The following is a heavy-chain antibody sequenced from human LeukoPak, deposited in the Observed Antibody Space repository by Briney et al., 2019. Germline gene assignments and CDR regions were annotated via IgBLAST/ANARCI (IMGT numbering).Heavy chain of an antibody. V-gene: IGHV3-21*01. CDR2: ISSSSTYI. Sequence: GGSLRLPCAASGFTFSSYTMNWVRQAPGKGLEWVSSISSSSTYIYYADSVKGRFTISRDNAKNSLYLQMNSLRAEDTAVYSCTRDGQMATTTGYFDYWGQGTLVTVSS. CDR1: GFTFSSYT. CDR3: TRDGQMATTTGYFDY. D-gene: IGHD5-24*01. J-gene: IGHJ4*02.